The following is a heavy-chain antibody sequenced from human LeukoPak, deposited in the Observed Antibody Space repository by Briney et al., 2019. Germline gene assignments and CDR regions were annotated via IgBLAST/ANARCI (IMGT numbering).Heavy chain of an antibody. D-gene: IGHD1-26*01. CDR3: ARGGRQHAFDI. J-gene: IGHJ3*02. CDR1: GFIFSDPY. CDR2: IRNKAESYTT. Sequence: SGGSLRLSCAASGFIFSDPYMDWVRQAPGKGLEWVGRIRNKAESYTTEYAASVKGRFTISRDDSKNSLYLQMNSLTTEDTAVYYCARGGRQHAFDIWGQGTMVTLTS. V-gene: IGHV3-72*01.